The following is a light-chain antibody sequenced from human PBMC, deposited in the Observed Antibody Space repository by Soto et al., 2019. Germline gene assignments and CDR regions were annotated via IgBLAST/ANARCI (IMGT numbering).Light chain of an antibody. J-gene: IGLJ1*01. Sequence: QSVLTQPPSVSAAPGQKVTISCSGSSSNIGNNYVSWYQQLPGTAPKLLIYDNNKRPSGIPDRFSGSKSSTSATLGITGLQTGDEADYYCGTWDSSLSAGPYVFGTGTKLTVL. CDR2: DNN. CDR1: SSNIGNNY. V-gene: IGLV1-51*01. CDR3: GTWDSSLSAGPYV.